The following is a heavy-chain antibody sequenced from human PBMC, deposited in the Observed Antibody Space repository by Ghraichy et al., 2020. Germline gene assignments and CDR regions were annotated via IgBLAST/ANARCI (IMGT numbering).Heavy chain of an antibody. CDR2: ISGSTSLI. CDR3: ARTRGATVPTMSFDP. CDR1: GFTFRNYG. D-gene: IGHD4-17*01. V-gene: IGHV3-48*02. J-gene: IGHJ5*02. Sequence: GGSLRLSCAASGFTFRNYGMNWVRQAPGKGLEWVSYISGSTSLIHYTDSVKGRFTISRDNEKNSLYLQMNSLRDEDTALYYCARTRGATVPTMSFDPWGQGTLVTVSS.